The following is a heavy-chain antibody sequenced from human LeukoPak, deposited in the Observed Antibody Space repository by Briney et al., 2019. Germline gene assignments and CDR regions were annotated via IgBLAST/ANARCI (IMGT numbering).Heavy chain of an antibody. CDR3: ARAITNYGYIFDC. Sequence: GSLRLSCVGSGFTFSSYGMNWVRQAPGKGLEWVSSISTSSSHIYYSDSLKGRFTISRDNARNSLYLQMTSLRAEDTAVYYCARAITNYGYIFDCWGQGTLVTVSS. CDR2: ISTSSSHI. J-gene: IGHJ4*02. V-gene: IGHV3-21*01. D-gene: IGHD5-18*01. CDR1: GFTFSSYG.